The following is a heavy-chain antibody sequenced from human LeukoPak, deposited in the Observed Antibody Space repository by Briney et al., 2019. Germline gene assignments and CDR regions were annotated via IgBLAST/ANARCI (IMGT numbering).Heavy chain of an antibody. Sequence: GGALRLSCAASGFTVTRNFMSWVRQAPGKGLEWVSVIYSDGNTYYADSVKGRFTVSRDTSKNTMSLQMNSLRGEDTAVYYCARGGSDDWKRFDSWGQGTLVTVSP. CDR2: IYSDGNT. CDR3: ARGGSDDWKRFDS. V-gene: IGHV3-53*01. J-gene: IGHJ4*02. CDR1: GFTVTRNF. D-gene: IGHD1-1*01.